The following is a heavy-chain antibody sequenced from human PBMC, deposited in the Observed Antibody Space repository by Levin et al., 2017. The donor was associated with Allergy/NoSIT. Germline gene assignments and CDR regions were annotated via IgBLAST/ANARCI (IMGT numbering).Heavy chain of an antibody. CDR1: GGSFSGSY. CDR2: INHSGST. J-gene: IGHJ4*02. CDR3: ASTAEYNWNYHY. V-gene: IGHV4-34*01. D-gene: IGHD1-7*01. Sequence: SQTLSLTCAVYGGSFSGSYWSWIRQPPGKGLEWIGEINHSGSTNYNPSLKSRVTISVDTSKNQFSLKLSSVTAADTAVYYCASTAEYNWNYHYWGQGTLVTVSS.